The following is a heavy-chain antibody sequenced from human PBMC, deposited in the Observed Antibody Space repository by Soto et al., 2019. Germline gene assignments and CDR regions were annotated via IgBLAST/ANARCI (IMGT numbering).Heavy chain of an antibody. CDR2: ISSSSSYI. CDR3: GCVVWTYAHHRDGMDF. J-gene: IGHJ6*02. CDR1: GFTFSSYS. V-gene: IGHV3-21*04. Sequence: RGSLRLSYAASGFTFSSYSMNWGRQAPGKGLEWVSSISSSSSYIYYADSVKGRFTISRDNAKNSLYLQMNSLRAEDTAVYYCGCVVWTYAHHRDGMDFSGRGST. D-gene: IGHD3-16*01.